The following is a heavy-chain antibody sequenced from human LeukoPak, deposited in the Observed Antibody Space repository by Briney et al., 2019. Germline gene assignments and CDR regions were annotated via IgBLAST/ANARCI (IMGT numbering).Heavy chain of an antibody. CDR1: GDSVSSNSAT. Sequence: SQTLSLTCAISGDSVSSNSATWNWIRQSPSRGLEWLGRTYYRCKWKNDYAVSVKSRITFNPDTSKNQFSLQLNSVTPEDTAVYYCVRGRDTAMGSWGQGTLVTVS. CDR3: VRGRDTAMGS. V-gene: IGHV6-1*01. CDR2: TYYRCKWKN. D-gene: IGHD5-18*01. J-gene: IGHJ4*02.